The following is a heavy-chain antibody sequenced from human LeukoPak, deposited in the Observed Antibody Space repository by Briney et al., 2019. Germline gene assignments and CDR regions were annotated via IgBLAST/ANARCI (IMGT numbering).Heavy chain of an antibody. Sequence: SETLSLTCAVYGGSFSGYYWSWIRQPPGKGLEWIGEINHSGSTNYNPSLKSRVTISVDTSKNQFSLKLSSVTAADTAVYYCASSPVWFGEFLAWGQGTLVTVSS. V-gene: IGHV4-34*01. J-gene: IGHJ4*02. D-gene: IGHD3-10*01. CDR1: GGSFSGYY. CDR3: ASSPVWFGEFLA. CDR2: INHSGST.